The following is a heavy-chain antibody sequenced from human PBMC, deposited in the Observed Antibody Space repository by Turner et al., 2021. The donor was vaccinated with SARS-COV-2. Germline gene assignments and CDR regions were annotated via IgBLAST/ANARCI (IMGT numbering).Heavy chain of an antibody. CDR2: INWNSGSR. J-gene: IGHJ4*02. V-gene: IGHV3-9*01. CDR3: AKDIGSGYGDYFDY. CDR1: GFTFDDYA. D-gene: IGHD4-17*01. Sequence: EVQLVESGGGLVQPGRSLRLSCAASGFTFDDYAMHWVRQAPGKGLEWVSGINWNSGSRGYADSVKGRFTISRDNAKNSLYLQMNSLRAEDTALYYCAKDIGSGYGDYFDYWGQGTLVTVSS.